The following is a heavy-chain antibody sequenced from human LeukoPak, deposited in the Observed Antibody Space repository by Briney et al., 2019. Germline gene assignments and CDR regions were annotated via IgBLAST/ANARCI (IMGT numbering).Heavy chain of an antibody. Sequence: AGGSLRLSCAASGFTLSSYAMTWVRQAPGRGLEWVSSVDGGGGGTYYADTVKGRFTISRDNSKNTLYLQMNSLRAEDTAVYYCARESYGDYWGQGTLVTVSS. CDR1: GFTLSSYA. CDR2: VDGGGGGT. V-gene: IGHV3-23*01. J-gene: IGHJ4*02. D-gene: IGHD1-26*01. CDR3: ARESYGDY.